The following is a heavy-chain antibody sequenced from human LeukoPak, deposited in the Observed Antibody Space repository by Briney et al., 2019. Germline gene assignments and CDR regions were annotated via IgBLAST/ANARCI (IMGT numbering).Heavy chain of an antibody. Sequence: GGSLRLSCAASGFTFSRYAMRWVSQAQGKGLEWVSAISGSGGRTYYADSVRGGFTISRDNSKNSLYLQMNSLRAEDTAVYYCAKIRITMIVVVSDFDYWGQGTLVTVSS. CDR2: ISGSGGRT. D-gene: IGHD3-22*01. J-gene: IGHJ4*02. CDR1: GFTFSRYA. V-gene: IGHV3-23*01. CDR3: AKIRITMIVVVSDFDY.